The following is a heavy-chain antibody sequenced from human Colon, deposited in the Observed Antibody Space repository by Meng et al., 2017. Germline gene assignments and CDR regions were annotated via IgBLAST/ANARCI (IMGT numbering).Heavy chain of an antibody. CDR2: INAGNGNT. CDR3: ARAGYDSSGYYPQPFDY. J-gene: IGHJ4*02. Sequence: GESLKISCKASGCTLTSYAMHWVRQAPGQRLEWMGWINAGNGNTKYSQRFQGRVTITRDTSASTAYMELSSLRSEDTTVYYCARAGYDSSGYYPQPFDYWGQGTLVTVSS. V-gene: IGHV1-3*01. D-gene: IGHD3-22*01. CDR1: GCTLTSYA.